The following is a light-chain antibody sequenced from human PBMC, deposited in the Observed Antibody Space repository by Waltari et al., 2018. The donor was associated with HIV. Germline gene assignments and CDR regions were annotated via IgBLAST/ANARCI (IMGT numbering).Light chain of an antibody. CDR2: KAS. V-gene: IGKV1-5*03. CDR1: KSISSW. Sequence: DIQMTQSPSTLSASVGDRVNITCRASKSISSWLAWYQQKPGKAPKPLIYKASSLESVVPSRFSGSGAGTEFTLTISSLQPEDFATYNCQQYKSYPLTFGGGTKVEIK. CDR3: QQYKSYPLT. J-gene: IGKJ4*01.